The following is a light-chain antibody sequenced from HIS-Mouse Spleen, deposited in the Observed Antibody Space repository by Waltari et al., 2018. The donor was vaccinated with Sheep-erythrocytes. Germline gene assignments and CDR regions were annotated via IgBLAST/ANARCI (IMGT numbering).Light chain of an antibody. CDR3: CSYAGSYNHV. CDR2: VVS. J-gene: IGLJ1*01. V-gene: IGLV2-11*01. Sequence: QSALTQPRSVSGSPGQSVTISCTGTRSAVGGYNYVSWYQQHPGKAPKLMIYVVSKRPSGVPDRFSGSKSGNTASLTISGLQAEDEADYYCCSYAGSYNHVFATGTKVTVL. CDR1: RSAVGGYNY.